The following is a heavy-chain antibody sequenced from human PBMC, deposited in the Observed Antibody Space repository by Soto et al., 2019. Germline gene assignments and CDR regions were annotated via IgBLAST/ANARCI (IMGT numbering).Heavy chain of an antibody. J-gene: IGHJ6*02. CDR3: ARDYDFWSGQGGTDYYYYGMDV. CDR1: GFTFSDYY. V-gene: IGHV3-11*04. D-gene: IGHD3-3*01. CDR2: ITSSGRTT. Sequence: GGSLRLSCAASGFTFSDYYMNWIRQAPGKGLEWVSYITSSGRTTYYADSVKGRFTISRDNSKNTLYLQMNSLRAEDTAMYYCARDYDFWSGQGGTDYYYYGMDVWGQGTTVTVS.